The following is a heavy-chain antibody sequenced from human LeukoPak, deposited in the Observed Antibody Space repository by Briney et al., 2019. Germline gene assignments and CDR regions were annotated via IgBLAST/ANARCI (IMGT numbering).Heavy chain of an antibody. J-gene: IGHJ3*02. CDR1: GGSISSSSYY. V-gene: IGHV4-39*07. Sequence: SETLSLTCTVSGGSISSSSYYWGWLRQPPGKGLEWIGSIYYSGSTYYNPSLKSRVTISVDTSKNQFSLKLSSVTAADTAVYYCARDFPETNYDSRPLRNAFDIWGQGTMVTVSS. D-gene: IGHD3-22*01. CDR2: IYYSGST. CDR3: ARDFPETNYDSRPLRNAFDI.